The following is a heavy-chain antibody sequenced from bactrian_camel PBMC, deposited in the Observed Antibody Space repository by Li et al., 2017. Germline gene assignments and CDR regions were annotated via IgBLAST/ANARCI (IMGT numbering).Heavy chain of an antibody. V-gene: IGHV3S6*01. J-gene: IGHJ4*01. CDR2: IESDGTI. D-gene: IGHD2*01. CDR3: ATGIYCAHELSPDEYDV. Sequence: HVPLVESWGGSVEAGGSLRLACVVSGYAYGGNCLGWFRQTPGTEREGIARIESDGTIHYAESVKGRFTVSRDIAKNTLHLQMNSLKPEDTAMYYCATGIYCAHELSPDEYDVWGQGTQVTVS. CDR1: GYAYGGNC.